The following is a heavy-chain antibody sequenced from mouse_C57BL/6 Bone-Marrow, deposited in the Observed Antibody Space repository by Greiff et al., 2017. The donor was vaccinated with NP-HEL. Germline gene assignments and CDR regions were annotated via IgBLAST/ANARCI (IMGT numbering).Heavy chain of an antibody. CDR3: ARAGDYDVDYYFDY. V-gene: IGHV5-16*01. CDR2: INYDGSST. CDR1: GFTFSDYY. Sequence: EVKLVESEGGLVQPGRSMKLSCTASGFTFSDYYMAWVRQVPEKGLEWVANINYDGSSTYYLDSLKSRFIISRDNAKNILYLQMSSLKSEDTATYYCARAGDYDVDYYFDYWGQGTTLTVSS. D-gene: IGHD2-4*01. J-gene: IGHJ2*01.